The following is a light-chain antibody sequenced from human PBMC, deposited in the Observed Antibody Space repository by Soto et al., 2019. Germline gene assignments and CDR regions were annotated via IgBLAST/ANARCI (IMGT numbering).Light chain of an antibody. CDR1: SSNIGAGYD. CDR3: QSFDTSLSGSYV. Sequence: QSVLTQPPSVSGAPGQRVTISCTGSSSNIGAGYDVHWYHQLPGTAPKLLIYRNNNRPSGVPDRFSGSKSDTSASLAITGLQSEDEGEYYCQSFDTSLSGSYVFGTGTKVTVL. CDR2: RNN. J-gene: IGLJ1*01. V-gene: IGLV1-40*01.